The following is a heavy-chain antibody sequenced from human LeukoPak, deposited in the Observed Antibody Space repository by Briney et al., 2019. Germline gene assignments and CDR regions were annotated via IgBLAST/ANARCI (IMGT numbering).Heavy chain of an antibody. CDR3: AEEVGATYPTFDY. V-gene: IGHV3-74*01. Sequence: PGGSLRLSCAASGFTFSSYWMHWVRQAPGKGLVWVSRFKGDGSSTNYADSVKGRFTISRDNSKNTLYLQMNSLRAEDTAVYYCAEEVGATYPTFDYWGQGTLVTVSS. CDR1: GFTFSSYW. CDR2: FKGDGSST. D-gene: IGHD1-26*01. J-gene: IGHJ4*02.